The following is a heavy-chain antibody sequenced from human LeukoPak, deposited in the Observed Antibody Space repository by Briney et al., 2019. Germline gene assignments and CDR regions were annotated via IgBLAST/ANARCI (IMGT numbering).Heavy chain of an antibody. CDR3: ARGYGLRYFDY. CDR2: INHSGST. J-gene: IGHJ4*02. D-gene: IGHD3-10*01. CDR1: GGSFSGYY. Sequence: SETLSLTCAVYGGSFSGYYWSWIRQSPGKGLEWIGEINHSGSTNYNPSLKSRVTISVDTSKNQLSLKLSSVTAADTAVYYCARGYGLRYFDYWGQGTLVTVSS. V-gene: IGHV4-34*01.